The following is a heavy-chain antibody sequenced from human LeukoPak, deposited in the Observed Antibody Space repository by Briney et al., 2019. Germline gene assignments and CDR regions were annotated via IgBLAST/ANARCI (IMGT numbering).Heavy chain of an antibody. CDR2: INPSGGST. CDR1: RYTFTSYY. CDR3: ARDLGVGAAGYYYYYMDV. D-gene: IGHD1-26*01. V-gene: IGHV1-46*01. J-gene: IGHJ6*03. Sequence: ASVKVSCKASRYTFTSYYMHWVRQAPGQGLEWMGIINPSGGSTSYAQKFQGRVTMTRDMSTSTVYMELSSLRSEDTAVYYCARDLGVGAAGYYYYYMDVWGKGGTVTVSS.